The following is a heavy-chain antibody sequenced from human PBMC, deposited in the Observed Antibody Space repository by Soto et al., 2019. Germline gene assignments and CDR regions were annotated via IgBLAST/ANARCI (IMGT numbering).Heavy chain of an antibody. Sequence: QVQLVESGGGVVKTSGSLRIACAASGFTFSDYYMSWVRQAPGKGLEWVSYISSSGNTIYYADSVKGRFTISRDNAKTSGFLQMNGLRAENTALFFWGKRSSENYSAPVFSGGRGPRVTVSS. D-gene: IGHD3-22*01. CDR2: ISSSGNTI. CDR1: GFTFSDYY. V-gene: IGHV3-11*01. CDR3: GKRSSENYSAPVFS. J-gene: IGHJ4*02.